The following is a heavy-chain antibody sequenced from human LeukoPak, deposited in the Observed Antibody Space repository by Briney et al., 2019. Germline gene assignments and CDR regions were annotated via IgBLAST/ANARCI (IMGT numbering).Heavy chain of an antibody. J-gene: IGHJ4*02. CDR3: ARTSSSGWDFDY. V-gene: IGHV3-7*01. Sequence: GGSLRLSCVASGFTFSSRDWMTWVRQAPGKRLEWVANIKQDGSDNYSVDSVKGRFTISRDNAKNSLYLQMNSLRAEDPAVYYCARTSSSGWDFDYWGQGTLVTVSS. D-gene: IGHD6-19*01. CDR2: IKQDGSDN. CDR1: GFTFSSRDW.